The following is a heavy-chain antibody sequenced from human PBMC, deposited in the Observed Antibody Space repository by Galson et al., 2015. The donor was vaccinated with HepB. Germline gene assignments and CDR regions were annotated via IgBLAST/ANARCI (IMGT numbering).Heavy chain of an antibody. V-gene: IGHV5-51*01. D-gene: IGHD6-19*01. J-gene: IGHJ3*02. CDR3: ARHPEAYSSGWYGGNAFDI. Sequence: QSGAEVKKPGESLKISCTGSGYSFTSYWIGWVRQMPGKGLEWMGIIYPGDSDTRYSPSFQGQVTISADKSISTAYLQWSSLKASDTAMYYCARHPEAYSSGWYGGNAFDIWGQGTMVTVSS. CDR1: GYSFTSYW. CDR2: IYPGDSDT.